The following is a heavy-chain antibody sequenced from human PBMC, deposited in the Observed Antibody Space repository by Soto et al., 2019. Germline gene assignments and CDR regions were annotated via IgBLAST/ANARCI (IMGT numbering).Heavy chain of an antibody. Sequence: GESLKISCKGSGYNFGSYWIVWVRQMPGKGLEWMGIIYPGDSDARYSPSFQGQVTISGDRSTGTGYLQWSSLKASDTAMYYCVTTRDGTTFFPHWGQGTPVTVSS. CDR3: VTTRDGTTFFPH. J-gene: IGHJ4*02. CDR1: GYNFGSYW. CDR2: IYPGDSDA. V-gene: IGHV5-51*01. D-gene: IGHD1-7*01.